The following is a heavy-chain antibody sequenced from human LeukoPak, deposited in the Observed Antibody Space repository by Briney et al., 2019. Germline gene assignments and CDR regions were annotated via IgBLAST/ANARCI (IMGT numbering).Heavy chain of an antibody. CDR3: ARRAGAYSHPYDY. CDR1: GYTFTSYD. CDR2: MNPNSGNT. J-gene: IGHJ4*02. Sequence: ASVKVSCKASGYTFTSYDINWVRQATGQGLEWMGWMNPNSGNTGYAQKFQGRVTITKNTSISTAYMELSSLRSEDTAVYYCARRAGAYSHPYDYWGQGTQVTVSS. D-gene: IGHD4/OR15-4a*01. V-gene: IGHV1-8*03.